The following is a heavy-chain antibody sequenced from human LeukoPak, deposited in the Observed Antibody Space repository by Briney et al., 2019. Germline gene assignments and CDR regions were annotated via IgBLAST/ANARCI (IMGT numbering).Heavy chain of an antibody. V-gene: IGHV4-38-2*01. D-gene: IGHD5-12*01. CDR3: ARYSGYASYYFDY. CDR2: IYHSGST. J-gene: IGHJ4*02. CDR1: GYSISSGYY. Sequence: SETLSLTCAVSGYSISSGYYWGWIRQPPGKGLEWIGSIYHSGSTYYNPSLKSRVTISVDTSKNQFSLKLSSMTAADTAVYYCARYSGYASYYFDYWGQGTLVTVSS.